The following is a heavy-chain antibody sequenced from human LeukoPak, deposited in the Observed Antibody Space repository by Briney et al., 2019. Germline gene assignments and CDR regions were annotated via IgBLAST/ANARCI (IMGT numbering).Heavy chain of an antibody. Sequence: PGGSLRLSCAASGVTASSNYMSWVRQAPGKGLEWVSVIYSGGSTYYADSVKGRFTISRDNSKNTLYLKMNSLRAEDTAVYYCARGGGSYTGHAFDIWGQGTMVTVSS. V-gene: IGHV3-53*01. D-gene: IGHD1-26*01. CDR1: GVTASSNY. CDR2: IYSGGST. CDR3: ARGGGSYTGHAFDI. J-gene: IGHJ3*02.